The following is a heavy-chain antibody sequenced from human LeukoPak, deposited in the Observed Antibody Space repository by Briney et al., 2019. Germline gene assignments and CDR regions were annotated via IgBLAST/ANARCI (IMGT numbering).Heavy chain of an antibody. Sequence: PSETLSLTCTVSGGSISSYYWSWIRQPPGKGLEWIGYIYHSGSTNYNPSLKSRVTISVDTSKNQFSLKLSSVTAADTAVYYCARQGMYSSGWYDDYWGQGTLVTVSS. CDR1: GGSISSYY. CDR3: ARQGMYSSGWYDDY. V-gene: IGHV4-59*08. D-gene: IGHD6-19*01. J-gene: IGHJ4*02. CDR2: IYHSGST.